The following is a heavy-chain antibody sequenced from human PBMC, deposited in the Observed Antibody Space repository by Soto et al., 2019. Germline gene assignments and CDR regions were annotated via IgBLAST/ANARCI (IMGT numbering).Heavy chain of an antibody. CDR2: INPNSGGT. CDR3: ARGPGSYYYMDV. V-gene: IGHV1-2*04. CDR1: GYTFTGYY. Sequence: ASVKVSCKASGYTFTGYYMHWVRQAPGQGLEWMGWINPNSGGTNYAQKFQGWVTMTRDTSISTAYMELSRLRSDDTAVYYCARGPGSYYYMDVWGKGTTVTVSS. D-gene: IGHD3-10*01. J-gene: IGHJ6*03.